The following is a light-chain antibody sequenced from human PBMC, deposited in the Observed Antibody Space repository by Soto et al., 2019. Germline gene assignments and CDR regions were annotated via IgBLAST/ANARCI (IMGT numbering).Light chain of an antibody. J-gene: IGLJ2*01. CDR1: TSNIGSNA. Sequence: QSVLTQPPSVSEAPRQRVTISCSGGTSNIGSNAVNWFQQLPGKPPKLVIYFNDLLPSGVSDRFSGSKSGTSASLAISGPQSEDEADYYCSTWDDNLDGVVFGGGTKLTVL. CDR2: FND. CDR3: STWDDNLDGVV. V-gene: IGLV1-36*01.